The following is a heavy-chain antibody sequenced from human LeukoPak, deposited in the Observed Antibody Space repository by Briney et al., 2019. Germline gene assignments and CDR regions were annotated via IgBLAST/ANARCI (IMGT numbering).Heavy chain of an antibody. CDR1: GGSISSSSYY. J-gene: IGHJ6*02. D-gene: IGHD3-10*01. CDR2: IYYSGST. V-gene: IGHV4-39*01. Sequence: SETLSLTCTVSGGSISSSSYYWGWIRQPPGKGLEWIGSIYYSGSTYYNPSLKSRVTISVDTSKNQFSLKLSSVTAANTAVYYCARPAGRHNYYGMDVWGQGTTVTVSS. CDR3: ARPAGRHNYYGMDV.